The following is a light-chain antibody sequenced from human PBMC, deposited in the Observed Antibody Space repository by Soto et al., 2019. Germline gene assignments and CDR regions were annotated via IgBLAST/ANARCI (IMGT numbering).Light chain of an antibody. V-gene: IGKV1-6*01. J-gene: IGKJ2*01. CDR1: QFIRTD. CDR2: AGS. CDR3: LQDDNYPYT. Sequence: AIQVTQSPSSLSASVGDRVTITCRASQFIRTDLAWYQQKPGEAPKLLVYAGSTLHSGVPSRFSGSGSDTDFPLTSSSLQPEDFATYYCLQDDNYPYTFGQGTLLEIK.